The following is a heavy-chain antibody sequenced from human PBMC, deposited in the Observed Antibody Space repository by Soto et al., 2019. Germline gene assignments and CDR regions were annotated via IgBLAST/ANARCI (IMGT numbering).Heavy chain of an antibody. CDR2: IYYSGST. J-gene: IGHJ6*02. V-gene: IGHV4-59*08. CDR1: GGSISSYY. Sequence: SETLSLTCTVSGGSISSYYWSWIRQPPGKGLEWIGYIYYSGSTNYNPSLKSRFTISVVTSKNQFSLKLSSVTAADTAVYYCARSRDYYYGVDVWGQGTTVTVSS. CDR3: ARSRDYYYGVDV.